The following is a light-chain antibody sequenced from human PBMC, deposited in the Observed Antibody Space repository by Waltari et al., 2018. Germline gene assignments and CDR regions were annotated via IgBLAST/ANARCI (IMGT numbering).Light chain of an antibody. CDR2: DTS. V-gene: IGKV3-11*01. CDR1: QRCTRY. J-gene: IGKJ4*01. CDR3: QQLANWLLT. Sequence: SCAGSQRCTRYLAWYQPNPGLVPRFLIYDTSNRATGIPARFIGWGSVTDFSLTIPSLESEDFAVYCCQQLANWLLTFGGVTKVAIK.